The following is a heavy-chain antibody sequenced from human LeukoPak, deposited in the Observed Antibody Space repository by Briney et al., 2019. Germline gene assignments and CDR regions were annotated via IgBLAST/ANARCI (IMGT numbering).Heavy chain of an antibody. CDR3: AKDRLGAMMYFDF. CDR1: GFTFSSHA. V-gene: IGHV3-23*01. J-gene: IGHJ4*02. Sequence: GGSLRLSCEASGFTFSSHAMSWVRQAPGKGLEWVSSISGSGDSTYYADSVKGRFTISRDNSKNTLYLQMNSLRAEDTAVYYCAKDRLGAMMYFDFWGQGTLVTVSS. D-gene: IGHD1-26*01. CDR2: ISGSGDST.